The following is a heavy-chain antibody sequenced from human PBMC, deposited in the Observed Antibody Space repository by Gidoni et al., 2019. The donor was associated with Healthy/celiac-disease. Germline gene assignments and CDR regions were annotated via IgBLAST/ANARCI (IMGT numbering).Heavy chain of an antibody. Sequence: QVQLQESGPGLVKPSETLSLTCTVSGGSISTYYWSWIRQPPGKGLEWIGYIYYSGSTNSNPSLKSRVTMSVDTTKNQFSLKLSSVTAADTAVYYCASHFAPLDSNGFYFYYWGQGTLVTVS. D-gene: IGHD3-22*01. CDR3: ASHFAPLDSNGFYFYY. CDR2: IYYSGST. CDR1: GGSISTYY. J-gene: IGHJ4*02. V-gene: IGHV4-59*08.